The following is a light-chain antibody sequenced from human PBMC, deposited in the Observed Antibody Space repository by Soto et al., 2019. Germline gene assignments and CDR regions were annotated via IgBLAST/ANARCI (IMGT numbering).Light chain of an antibody. V-gene: IGLV1-40*01. Sequence: DLTQPPSESGAACLRGPISGTGSNSKNGAGYTVHWYQQLPGTAPKLFIYGNSNLPSGVPDRFSGSKSGTSASLVITGFQAEEEADYYCQSYDSSLSGYIFGSGIKFTVL. J-gene: IGLJ1*01. CDR1: NSKNGAGYT. CDR2: GNS. CDR3: QSYDSSLSGYI.